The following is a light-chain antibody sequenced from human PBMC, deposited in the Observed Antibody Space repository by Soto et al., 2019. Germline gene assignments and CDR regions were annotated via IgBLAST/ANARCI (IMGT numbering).Light chain of an antibody. Sequence: ENQLTQSPSPLSAYVGYRVTITCRASQSISSWLAWYWHKPGKAPKLLIYDASSFESGGPSRIGGSGSGTEFTLTSSSLAPEYFAVYYCQQYVSSWTFSHGTKVDNK. CDR2: DAS. V-gene: IGKV1-5*01. CDR1: QSISSW. CDR3: QQYVSSWT. J-gene: IGKJ1*01.